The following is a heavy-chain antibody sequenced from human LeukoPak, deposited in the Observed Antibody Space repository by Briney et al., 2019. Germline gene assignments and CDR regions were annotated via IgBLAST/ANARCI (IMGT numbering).Heavy chain of an antibody. J-gene: IGHJ5*02. V-gene: IGHV5-51*01. CDR2: IYPGDSDT. D-gene: IGHD2-2*01. Sequence: GESLKISCKGSGYSFITYWIVWVRQMPGKGLEWMGIIYPGDSDTRYSPSFQGQVTISADKSISTAYLQWSSLKASDTAIYYCARSFYCTSTTCQGFDPWGQGTLVTVSS. CDR3: ARSFYCTSTTCQGFDP. CDR1: GYSFITYW.